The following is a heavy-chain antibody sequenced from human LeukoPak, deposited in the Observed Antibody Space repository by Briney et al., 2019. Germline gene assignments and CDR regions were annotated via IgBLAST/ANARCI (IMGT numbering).Heavy chain of an antibody. CDR3: ARYGDYGDAFDI. Sequence: GGSLRLSCAASGFTFSSYSMNWVRQAPRKGLEWVSSISSSSSYIYYADSVKGRFTISRDNAKNSLYLQMNSLRAEDTAVYYCARYGDYGDAFDIWGQGTMVTVSS. D-gene: IGHD4-17*01. V-gene: IGHV3-21*01. CDR1: GFTFSSYS. J-gene: IGHJ3*02. CDR2: ISSSSSYI.